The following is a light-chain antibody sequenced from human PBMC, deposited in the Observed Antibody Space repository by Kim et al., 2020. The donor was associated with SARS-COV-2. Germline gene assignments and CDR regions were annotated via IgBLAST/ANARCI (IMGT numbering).Light chain of an antibody. CDR2: ISRDGRH. CDR1: RGHSSYA. Sequence: ASVKRNCTLSRGHSSYAIAWHQQQPEKGPRFLMKISRDGRHSKGDGIPDRFSGSSSGAERYLTISSLQSEDEADYYCQTWGTGIWVFGGGTKLTVL. CDR3: QTWGTGIWV. V-gene: IGLV4-69*01. J-gene: IGLJ3*02.